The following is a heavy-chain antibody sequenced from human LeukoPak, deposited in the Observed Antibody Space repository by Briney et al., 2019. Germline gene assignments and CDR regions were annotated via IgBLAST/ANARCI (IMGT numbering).Heavy chain of an antibody. CDR2: IYYSGST. V-gene: IGHV4-59*11. CDR1: GGSISSHY. J-gene: IGHJ4*02. CDR3: ARVGDSSGLDY. Sequence: PSETLPLTCTVSGGSISSHYWSWIRQPPGKGLEWIGYIYYSGSTNYNPSLKSRVTISVDTSKNQFSLKLSSVTAADTAVYYCARVGDSSGLDYWGQGTLVTVSS. D-gene: IGHD6-19*01.